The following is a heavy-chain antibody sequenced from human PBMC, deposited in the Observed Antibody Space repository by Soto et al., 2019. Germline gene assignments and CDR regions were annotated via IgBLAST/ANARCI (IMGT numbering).Heavy chain of an antibody. V-gene: IGHV1-3*04. Sequence: QVQLVQSGAEEKKPGASVKVSCQASGYTFTAHAMHWVRQAPGQGLEWMGWINTGKGDTKYSQKFQGRITITRDTSASATYMELSSVKSEDAALYYCERHILGGATDFWGPGTLVTVSS. D-gene: IGHD1-26*01. CDR2: INTGKGDT. CDR1: GYTFTAHA. CDR3: ERHILGGATDF. J-gene: IGHJ4*02.